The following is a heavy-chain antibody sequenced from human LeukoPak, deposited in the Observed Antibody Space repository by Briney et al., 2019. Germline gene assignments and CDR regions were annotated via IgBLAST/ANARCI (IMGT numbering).Heavy chain of an antibody. V-gene: IGHV4-34*01. CDR1: GGSFSGYY. J-gene: IGHJ5*02. CDR2: INHSGST. D-gene: IGHD2-2*01. Sequence: SETLSLTCAVYGGSFSGYYWSWIRQPPGKGLEWIGDINHSGSTNYNPSLKSRVTISVDTSKHQFSLKLSSVTAADTAVYYCARGRTYCSSTSCYSNWFDPWGQGTLVTVSS. CDR3: ARGRTYCSSTSCYSNWFDP.